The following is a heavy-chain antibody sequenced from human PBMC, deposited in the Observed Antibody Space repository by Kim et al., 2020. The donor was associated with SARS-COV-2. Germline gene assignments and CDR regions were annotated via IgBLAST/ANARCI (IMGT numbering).Heavy chain of an antibody. J-gene: IGHJ6*02. Sequence: GGSLRLSCAASGFTFSSYSMNWVRQAPGKGLEWVSSISSSSSYIYYADSVKGRFTISRDNAKNSLYLQMNSLRAEDTAVYYCARDRRGSGWSHYYYYGMDVWGQGTTVTVSS. V-gene: IGHV3-21*01. CDR1: GFTFSSYS. CDR2: ISSSSSYI. D-gene: IGHD6-19*01. CDR3: ARDRRGSGWSHYYYYGMDV.